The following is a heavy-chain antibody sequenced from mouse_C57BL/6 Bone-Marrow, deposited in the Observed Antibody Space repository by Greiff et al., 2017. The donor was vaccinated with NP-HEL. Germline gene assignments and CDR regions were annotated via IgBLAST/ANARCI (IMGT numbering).Heavy chain of an antibody. D-gene: IGHD3-2*02. J-gene: IGHJ3*01. CDR3: ARHEGGGSSGYTAWFAY. CDR1: GYTFTEYT. V-gene: IGHV1-62-2*01. CDR2: FYPGSGSI. Sequence: VQVVESGAELVKPGASVKLSCKASGYTFTEYTIHWVKQRSGQGLEWIGWFYPGSGSIKYNEKFKDKATLTADKSSSTGYMELSRWTSEDSAVYFCARHEGGGSSGYTAWFAYWGQGTLVTVSA.